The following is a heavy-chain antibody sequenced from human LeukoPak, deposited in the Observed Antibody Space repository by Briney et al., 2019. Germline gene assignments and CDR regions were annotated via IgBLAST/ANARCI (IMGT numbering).Heavy chain of an antibody. J-gene: IGHJ4*02. CDR2: ISTSSSYI. Sequence: KPGGSLRLSCAASGFTFSSYSMNWVRQAPGKGLEWVSSISTSSSYIYYADSLKGRFTISRDNSKNTLYLQMNSLRAEDTAVYYCAKESRAYGYHYWGQGTLVTVSS. CDR3: AKESRAYGYHY. V-gene: IGHV3-21*04. D-gene: IGHD4-17*01. CDR1: GFTFSSYS.